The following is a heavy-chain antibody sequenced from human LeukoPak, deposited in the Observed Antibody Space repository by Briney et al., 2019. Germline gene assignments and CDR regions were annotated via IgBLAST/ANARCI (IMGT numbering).Heavy chain of an antibody. Sequence: PSQTLSLTCTVSGDSISGYYWGWIRQPPGKGLEWIGYIYYSGSTNYNPSLKSRVTISVDTSKNQFSLKLSSVTAADTAVYYCARLRAGRVDTSGYYSLDYWGQGTLVTVSS. CDR2: IYYSGST. J-gene: IGHJ4*02. V-gene: IGHV4-59*01. CDR1: GDSISGYY. D-gene: IGHD3-22*01. CDR3: ARLRAGRVDTSGYYSLDY.